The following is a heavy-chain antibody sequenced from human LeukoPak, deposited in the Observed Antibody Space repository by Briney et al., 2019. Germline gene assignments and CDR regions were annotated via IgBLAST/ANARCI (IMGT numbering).Heavy chain of an antibody. CDR2: IRYDGSNK. CDR1: GFTFSSYG. CDR3: ASLYSSSSAWDYYYYMDV. V-gene: IGHV3-30*02. D-gene: IGHD6-6*01. J-gene: IGHJ6*03. Sequence: GGSLRLSCAASGFTFSSYGMHWVRQAPGKGLEWVAFIRYDGSNKYYADSVKGRFTISRDNSKNTLYLQMNSLRAEDTAVYYCASLYSSSSAWDYYYYMDVWGKGTTVTVSS.